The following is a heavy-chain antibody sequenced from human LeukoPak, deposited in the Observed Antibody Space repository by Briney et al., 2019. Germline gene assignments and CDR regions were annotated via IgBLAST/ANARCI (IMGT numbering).Heavy chain of an antibody. V-gene: IGHV3-30*02. CDR1: GFTFSSYG. CDR2: IRYDGSNK. J-gene: IGHJ4*02. D-gene: IGHD3-10*01. CDR3: AMGPDLKLNYYGSGSYGSYFDY. Sequence: GGSLRLSCAASGFTFSSYGMHWVRQAPGKGLEWVAFIRYDGSNKYYADSVKGRFTISRDNSKNTLYLQMNSLRAEDTAVYYCAMGPDLKLNYYGSGSYGSYFDYWGQGTLVTVSS.